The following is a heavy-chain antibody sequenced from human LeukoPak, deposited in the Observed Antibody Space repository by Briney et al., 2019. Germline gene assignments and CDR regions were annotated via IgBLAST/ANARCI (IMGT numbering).Heavy chain of an antibody. Sequence: ASVKVSCKASGYTFTGYYMHWVRQAPGQGLEWMGWINPNSGGTNYAQKFQGRGTMTRDTSISTAYMELSRLRSDDTAVYYCARYQAMVRGSLSGMDVWGQGTTVTVSS. CDR1: GYTFTGYY. CDR2: INPNSGGT. D-gene: IGHD3-10*01. CDR3: ARYQAMVRGSLSGMDV. J-gene: IGHJ6*02. V-gene: IGHV1-2*02.